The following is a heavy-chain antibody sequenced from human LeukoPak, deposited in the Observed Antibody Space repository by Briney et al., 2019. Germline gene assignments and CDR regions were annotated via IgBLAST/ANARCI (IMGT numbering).Heavy chain of an antibody. D-gene: IGHD3-10*01. CDR1: GYTFTSYG. J-gene: IGHJ6*03. CDR3: ARDHYGSGSKNYYYYYYMDV. CDR2: ISAYNGNT. V-gene: IGHV1-18*01. Sequence: ASVKVSCKASGYTFTSYGISWVRQAPGQGLEWMGWISAYNGNTKFAQKFQGRVTMTTDTSTSTAYMELRSLRSDDTAVYYCARDHYGSGSKNYYYYYYMDVWGKGTTVTISS.